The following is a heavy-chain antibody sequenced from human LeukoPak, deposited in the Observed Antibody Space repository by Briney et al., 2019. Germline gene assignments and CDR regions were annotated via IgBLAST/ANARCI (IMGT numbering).Heavy chain of an antibody. CDR2: MSYDGSNK. J-gene: IGHJ4*02. V-gene: IGHV3-30-3*01. CDR3: AREGSSSSFDY. Sequence: GGSLRLSCAASGFTFSSYAMHWVRQAPGKGLEWVAIMSYDGSNKYYADSVKGRFTISRDNSKNTLYLQMNSLRTEDTAVYFCAREGSSSSFDYWGQGTLVTVSS. CDR1: GFTFSSYA. D-gene: IGHD6-13*01.